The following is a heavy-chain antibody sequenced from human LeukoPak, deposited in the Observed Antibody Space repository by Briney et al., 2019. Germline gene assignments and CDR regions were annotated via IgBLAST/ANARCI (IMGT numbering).Heavy chain of an antibody. J-gene: IGHJ4*02. CDR3: ARAPIVVPYRGIDY. D-gene: IGHD3-22*01. V-gene: IGHV3-33*01. CDR1: GFTFSSYG. Sequence: GGSLRLSCAASGFTFSSYGMHWVRQAPGKGLEWVAVIWYDGSNKYYADSVKGRFTISRDNSKNTLYLQMNSLRAEDTAVYYCARAPIVVPYRGIDYWGQGTLVTVSS. CDR2: IWYDGSNK.